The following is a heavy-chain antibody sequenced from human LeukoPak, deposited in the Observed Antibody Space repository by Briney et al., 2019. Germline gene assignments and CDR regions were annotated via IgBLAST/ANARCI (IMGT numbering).Heavy chain of an antibody. CDR1: GASIDSYY. Sequence: SETLSLTCTISGASIDSYYWSWIRQPPGKGLEWIGYIYYSGTTNYNPSLKRRVTISVDTSMNQFSLKLNSVTAADTAVYYCAKSNGYGLVDIWGQGTMVTVSS. D-gene: IGHD3-10*01. CDR2: IYYSGTT. J-gene: IGHJ3*02. V-gene: IGHV4-59*12. CDR3: AKSNGYGLVDI.